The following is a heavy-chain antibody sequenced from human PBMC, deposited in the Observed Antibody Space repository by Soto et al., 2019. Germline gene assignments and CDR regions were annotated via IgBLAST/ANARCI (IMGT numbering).Heavy chain of an antibody. CDR1: SFAFYGSF. Sequence: LSSTCFISSFAFYGSFWSWNSESTRACLAWIGEINHSGRTNYNPSLKSRVTISVDTSKNQFSLKLSFVTAADTAVYYCARGMGTIFGVVIADDAFDIWGQGTMVT. J-gene: IGHJ3*02. D-gene: IGHD3-3*01. V-gene: IGHV4-34*01. CDR2: INHSGRT. CDR3: ARGMGTIFGVVIADDAFDI.